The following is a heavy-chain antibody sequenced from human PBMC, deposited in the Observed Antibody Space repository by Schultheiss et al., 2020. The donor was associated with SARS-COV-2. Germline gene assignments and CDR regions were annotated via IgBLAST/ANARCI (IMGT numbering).Heavy chain of an antibody. CDR1: GGSISSYY. Sequence: SETLSLTCTVSGGSISSYYWSWIRQPAGKGLEWIGYIYYSGSTNYNPSLKSRVTISVDTSKNQFSLKLSSVTAADTAVYYCARGPYYDFWSGYSVYYYYGMDVWGQGTTVTVSS. V-gene: IGHV4-59*01. CDR2: IYYSGST. D-gene: IGHD3-3*01. J-gene: IGHJ6*02. CDR3: ARGPYYDFWSGYSVYYYYGMDV.